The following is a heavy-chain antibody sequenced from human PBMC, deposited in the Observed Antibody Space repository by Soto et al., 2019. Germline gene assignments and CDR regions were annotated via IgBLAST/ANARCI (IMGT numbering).Heavy chain of an antibody. V-gene: IGHV5-51*01. CDR2: IYPGDSDT. Sequence: ESLKISCQGSGYRFSSYWIAWVRQMPGKGLEWMGIIYPGDSDTMYSPSFEGQVTFSVDKSTSTAYLQWSSLKASDTAMYYCARQGSNGAYYYYGMDVWGQGTTVTVSS. CDR1: GYRFSSYW. D-gene: IGHD2-8*01. J-gene: IGHJ6*02. CDR3: ARQGSNGAYYYYGMDV.